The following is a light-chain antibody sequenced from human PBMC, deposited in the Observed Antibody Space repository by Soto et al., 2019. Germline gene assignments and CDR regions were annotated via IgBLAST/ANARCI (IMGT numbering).Light chain of an antibody. V-gene: IGLV2-8*01. CDR3: TSYVGNDIWV. CDR1: SSDVGAYKY. CDR2: EVT. J-gene: IGLJ3*02. Sequence: QSALTQPPSASGSRGQSVTISCTGTSSDVGAYKYVSWYQQYPGKAPKLMIYEVTKRPSGVPDRFSGSKSGNRASLTVSGLQAEDEADYYCTSYVGNDIWVFGGGTNVTVL.